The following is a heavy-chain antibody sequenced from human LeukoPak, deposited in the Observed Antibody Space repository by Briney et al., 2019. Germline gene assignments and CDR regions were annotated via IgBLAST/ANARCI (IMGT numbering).Heavy chain of an antibody. CDR2: IYYSGST. V-gene: IGHV4-39*01. D-gene: IGHD4-17*01. CDR1: GGSISSSSYY. J-gene: IGHJ4*02. Sequence: SETLSLTCTVSGGSISSSSYYWGWIRQPPGKGLEGIGSIYYSGSTYYNPSLKSQVTISVATSKNQFSLKLSSVPAADTAVYYCARHENGDIDYWGQGTLVTVSS. CDR3: ARHENGDIDY.